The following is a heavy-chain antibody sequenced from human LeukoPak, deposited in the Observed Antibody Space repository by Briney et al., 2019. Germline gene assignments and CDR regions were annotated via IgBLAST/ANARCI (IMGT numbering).Heavy chain of an antibody. Sequence: ASVKVSCKASGYTFTSYAMNWVRQAPGQGLEWMGWINTNTGNPTYAQGFTGRFVFSLDTSVSTAYLQISSLKAEDTAVYYCAGDNPVPAAAGTDLIDYWGQGTLVTVSS. V-gene: IGHV7-4-1*02. CDR2: INTNTGNP. D-gene: IGHD6-13*01. CDR3: AGDNPVPAAAGTDLIDY. J-gene: IGHJ4*02. CDR1: GYTFTSYA.